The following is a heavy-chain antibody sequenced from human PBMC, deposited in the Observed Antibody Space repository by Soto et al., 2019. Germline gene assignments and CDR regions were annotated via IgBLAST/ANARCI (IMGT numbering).Heavy chain of an antibody. V-gene: IGHV2-5*02. Sequence: QITLKESGPTLVKPTQTLTLTCTFSGFSLSTSGVGVGWIRQPPGKALEWLALIYWDGDKRYSPSLKSRLTNPKHTPKNQGVLTMPNRNPGDTPTFHCPNRAGGGMYYWGKGTLVPFSS. J-gene: IGHJ4*02. D-gene: IGHD3-16*01. CDR3: PNRAGGGMYY. CDR1: GFSLSTSGVG. CDR2: IYWDGDK.